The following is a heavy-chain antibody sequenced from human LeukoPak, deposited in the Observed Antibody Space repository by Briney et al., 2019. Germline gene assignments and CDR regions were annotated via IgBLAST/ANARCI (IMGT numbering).Heavy chain of an antibody. Sequence: GGSLRLSCAASGFTFSSYWMHWVRQAPGKGLVWVSRFNCDVGSTSYADSVKGRSTISRDNAKNTLYLQMNSLKAEDTAVYYCARAPRYSGSYYPFDYWGQGTLVTVSS. D-gene: IGHD1-26*01. CDR3: ARAPRYSGSYYPFDY. CDR2: FNCDVGST. J-gene: IGHJ4*02. CDR1: GFTFSSYW. V-gene: IGHV3-74*01.